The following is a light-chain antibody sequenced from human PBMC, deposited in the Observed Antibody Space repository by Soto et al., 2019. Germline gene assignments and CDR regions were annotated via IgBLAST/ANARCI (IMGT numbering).Light chain of an antibody. Sequence: DIVMTQSPDSLAVSLGGSATINCKSSLRVLYSSNNKNYLAWYQQKPGQPPKLLIYWASTRASGVPDRFSGSGSGTDFTLTISSLQAEDVAVYYCHQYYYSPITFGQGTRLEIK. V-gene: IGKV4-1*01. CDR2: WAS. J-gene: IGKJ5*01. CDR1: LRVLYSSNNKNY. CDR3: HQYYYSPIT.